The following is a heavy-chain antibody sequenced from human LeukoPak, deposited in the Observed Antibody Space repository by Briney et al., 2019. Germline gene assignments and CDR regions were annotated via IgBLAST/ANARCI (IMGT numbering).Heavy chain of an antibody. V-gene: IGHV4-59*01. J-gene: IGHJ4*02. CDR3: ARVSRAFARHYYGSGSLDY. CDR1: GGSISSYY. CDR2: IYYSGST. D-gene: IGHD3-10*01. Sequence: PSETLSLTCTVSGGSISSYYWSWIRQPPGKGLEWIGYIYYSGSTNYNPSLKSRVTISVDTSKNQFSLKLSSVTAADTAVYYCARVSRAFARHYYGSGSLDYWGQGTLVTVSS.